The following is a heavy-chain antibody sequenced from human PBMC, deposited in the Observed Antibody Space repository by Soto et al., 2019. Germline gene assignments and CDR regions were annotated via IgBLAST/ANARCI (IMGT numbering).Heavy chain of an antibody. V-gene: IGHV2-5*02. J-gene: IGHJ4*02. CDR2: IFWDDDK. CDR3: AHRSRGYAYYFDQ. Sequence: QITLKEAGPTLVKPTQTLTLTCSFSGFSLSTRGVGVGWIRQPPVKALEWLALIFWDDDKWYSPSLRSRLTITDENSKNQVVLTKTNIDPVDTATYYCAHRSRGYAYYFDQWGQGTLVTVSS. D-gene: IGHD5-12*01. CDR1: GFSLSTRGVG.